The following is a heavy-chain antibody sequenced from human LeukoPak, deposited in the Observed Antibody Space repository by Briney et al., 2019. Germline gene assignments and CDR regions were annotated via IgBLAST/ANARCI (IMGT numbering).Heavy chain of an antibody. J-gene: IGHJ4*02. CDR2: IYYSGST. D-gene: IGHD5/OR15-5a*01. Sequence: SETLSLTCTVSGGSISSYYWSWIRQPPGKGLEWIGYIYYSGSTNYNPSLKSRVTISVDTSKNQFSLKLSSVTAADTAVYYCARGSTIIGQLYFDYWGPGTLVTVSS. V-gene: IGHV4-59*01. CDR3: ARGSTIIGQLYFDY. CDR1: GGSISSYY.